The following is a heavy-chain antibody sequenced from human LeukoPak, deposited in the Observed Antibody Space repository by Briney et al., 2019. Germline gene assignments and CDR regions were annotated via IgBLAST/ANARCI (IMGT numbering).Heavy chain of an antibody. V-gene: IGHV3-30*02. D-gene: IGHD6-13*01. Sequence: GGSLRLSCAASEFTFSIYAMSWVRQAPGKGLEWVAFIRYDGSNKYYADSVKGRFTISRDNSKNTLYLQMNSLRAEDTAVYYCAKDVSSSWYMDYWGQGTLVTVSS. CDR1: EFTFSIYA. CDR2: IRYDGSNK. CDR3: AKDVSSSWYMDY. J-gene: IGHJ4*02.